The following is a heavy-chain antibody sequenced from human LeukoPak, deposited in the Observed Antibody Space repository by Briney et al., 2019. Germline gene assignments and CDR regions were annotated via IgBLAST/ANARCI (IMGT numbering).Heavy chain of an antibody. Sequence: GGSLRLSCAASGFTFSIYWMSWVRQAPGKGLEWVASIKQDGSVKHFLDSVKGRFTISRDNAKNSVYLQMNSLRAKDTAVYYCARAIGKSEGYWGQGTLVTVSS. CDR1: GFTFSIYW. D-gene: IGHD4-23*01. CDR3: ARAIGKSEGY. J-gene: IGHJ4*02. CDR2: IKQDGSVK. V-gene: IGHV3-7*01.